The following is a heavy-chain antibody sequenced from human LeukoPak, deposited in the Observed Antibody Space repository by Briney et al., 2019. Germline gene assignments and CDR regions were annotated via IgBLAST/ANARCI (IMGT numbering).Heavy chain of an antibody. CDR3: ARDVSHYGSGSYYNERAHFQH. V-gene: IGHV1-18*01. CDR1: GYTFTSYG. D-gene: IGHD3-10*01. J-gene: IGHJ1*01. Sequence: ASVKVSCKASGYTFTSYGISWVRQAPGQGLEWMGWISAYNGNTNYAQKLQGRVTITTDTSTSTAYMELRSLRSDDTAVYYCARDVSHYGSGSYYNERAHFQHWGQGTLVTVSS. CDR2: ISAYNGNT.